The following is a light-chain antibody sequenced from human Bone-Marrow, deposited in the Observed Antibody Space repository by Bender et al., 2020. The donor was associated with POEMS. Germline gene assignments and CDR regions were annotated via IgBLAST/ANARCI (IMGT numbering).Light chain of an antibody. CDR3: SSYAGPTSSVV. Sequence: QSALTQPASVSGSPGQSINISCTGTYSDVGGYNYVSWYQQYPGRAPKVIIHDVSRRPSGVSNRFSGSKTGNTASLTISGLQAEDEAEYYCSSYAGPTSSVVFGGGTRLTVL. CDR1: YSDVGGYNY. V-gene: IGLV2-14*03. J-gene: IGLJ2*01. CDR2: DVS.